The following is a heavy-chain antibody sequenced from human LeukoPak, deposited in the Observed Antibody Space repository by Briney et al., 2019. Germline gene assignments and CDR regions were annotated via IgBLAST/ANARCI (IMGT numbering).Heavy chain of an antibody. J-gene: IGHJ4*02. V-gene: IGHV3-23*01. CDR3: AKDTIRGVTLWYFDY. Sequence: GGSLRLSCLASGFTFNNYAMNWVRQAPGKGLEWVSSMSDSGGSTYYADSVKGRFTISRDNSKNTLYPQMNSLRAEDTAVYYCAKDTIRGVTLWYFDYWGQGTLVTVSS. D-gene: IGHD3-10*01. CDR1: GFTFNNYA. CDR2: MSDSGGST.